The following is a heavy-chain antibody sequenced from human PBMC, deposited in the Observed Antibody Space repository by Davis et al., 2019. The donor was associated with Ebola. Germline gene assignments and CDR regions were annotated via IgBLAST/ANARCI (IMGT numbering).Heavy chain of an antibody. CDR2: IFDSGNS. Sequence: TLSLTCTVSGGSINSDDYYWSWIRQHPGKGLEWIGYIFDSGNSYYNPSLQSRLTISVDTSKNQFSLKLRSVTVADTAVYYCARGPYYFDSGSYDYWGQGTLVTVSS. CDR3: ARGPYYFDSGSYDY. J-gene: IGHJ4*02. V-gene: IGHV4-31*03. D-gene: IGHD3-10*01. CDR1: GGSINSDDYY.